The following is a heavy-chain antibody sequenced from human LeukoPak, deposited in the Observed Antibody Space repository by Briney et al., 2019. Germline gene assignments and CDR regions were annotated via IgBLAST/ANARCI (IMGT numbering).Heavy chain of an antibody. V-gene: IGHV4-4*02. CDR3: ARDLETDWFDP. CDR2: IYHSGNF. J-gene: IGHJ5*02. CDR1: GGSISSSSW. Sequence: SGTLSLTCDVSGGSISSSSWWSWVRQSPEKGLEWLAEIYHSGNFNRNPSLKSRVTISVDKSKNQFSLKLSSVTAADTAVYYCARDLETDWFDPWGQGTLVTVSS. D-gene: IGHD5-24*01.